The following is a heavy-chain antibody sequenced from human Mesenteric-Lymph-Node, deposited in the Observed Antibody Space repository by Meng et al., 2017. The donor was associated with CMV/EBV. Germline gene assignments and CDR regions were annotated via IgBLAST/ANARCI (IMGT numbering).Heavy chain of an antibody. CDR2: ISYDGSNK. V-gene: IGHV3-30-3*01. D-gene: IGHD3-3*01. J-gene: IGHJ3*01. CDR3: ASGYDFPVDALDF. CDR1: GFTFSSYA. Sequence: GESLKISCAASGFTFSSYAMHWVRQAPGKGLEWVAVISYDGSNKYYADSVKGRFTISRDNSKNTLYLQMSRLRAEDTAAYFCASGYDFPVDALDFWGQGTRVTVSS.